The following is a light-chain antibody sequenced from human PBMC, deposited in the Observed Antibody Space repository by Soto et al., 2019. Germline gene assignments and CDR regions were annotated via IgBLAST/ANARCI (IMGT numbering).Light chain of an antibody. CDR1: SSDIGHCDY. J-gene: IGLJ1*01. V-gene: IGLV2-14*03. CDR2: HVT. Sequence: QSALTQPASVSGSPGQSITISCTGTSSDIGHCDYVSWYQQHPGKAPKLMIYHVTYRPSGVSNRHSGSKSGNSASLTISGLQADDEADYYCCSLTTSHTYVFGSGTKLTVL. CDR3: CSLTTSHTYV.